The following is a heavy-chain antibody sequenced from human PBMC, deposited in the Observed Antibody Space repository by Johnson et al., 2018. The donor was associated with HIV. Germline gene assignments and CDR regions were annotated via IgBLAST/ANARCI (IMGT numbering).Heavy chain of an antibody. CDR2: IYSGGTT. V-gene: IGHV3-66*01. CDR1: GFTVSRNY. D-gene: IGHD3-16*01. J-gene: IGHJ3*02. CDR3: AREALPRGLQSSFGGAFDI. Sequence: EVQLVESGGGLVQPVGSLRLSCAASGFTVSRNYMSWVRQAPGKGLEWVSVIYSGGTTYYADSVKGRFTISRDTSENTVHLQMNDLRAEDTAVYYCAREALPRGLQSSFGGAFDIWGQGTMVTVSS.